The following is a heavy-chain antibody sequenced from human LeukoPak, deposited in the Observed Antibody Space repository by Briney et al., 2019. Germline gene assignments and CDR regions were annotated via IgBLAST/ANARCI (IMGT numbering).Heavy chain of an antibody. J-gene: IGHJ4*02. Sequence: SETLSLTCAVYGGSFSGYYWSWIRQPPGKGLEWIGEINHSGSTNYNPSLKSRVTISVDTSKNRFSLKLSSVTAADTAVYYCARVSGSILADYFDYWGQGTLVTVSS. V-gene: IGHV4-34*01. CDR3: ARVSGSILADYFDY. CDR1: GGSFSGYY. CDR2: INHSGST. D-gene: IGHD5-12*01.